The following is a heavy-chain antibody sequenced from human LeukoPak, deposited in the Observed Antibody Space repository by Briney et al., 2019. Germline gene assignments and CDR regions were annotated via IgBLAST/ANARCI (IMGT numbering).Heavy chain of an antibody. CDR3: ARDHNYAFDN. CDR2: IGISSGNT. CDR1: GFTFSDYS. D-gene: IGHD1-1*01. V-gene: IGHV3-48*04. J-gene: IGHJ4*02. Sequence: PSGGSLRLSCAASGFTFSDYSMNWVRRAPGKGLEWISYIGISSGNTKYADSVKGRFTISGDNAKNSLYLQMNSLRVEDTAVYYCARDHNYAFDNWGQGTLVTVSS.